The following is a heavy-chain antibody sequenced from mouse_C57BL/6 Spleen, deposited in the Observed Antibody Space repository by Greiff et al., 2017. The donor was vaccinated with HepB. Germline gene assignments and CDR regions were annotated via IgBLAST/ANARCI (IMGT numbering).Heavy chain of an antibody. V-gene: IGHV1-69*01. CDR2: IGPSDSYT. Sequence: QVQLQQPGAELVMPGASVKLSCKASGYTFTSYWMHWVKQRPGQGLEWIGEIGPSDSYTNYNQKFKGKSTLTVDKSSSTAYMQLSSLTSEDSAVYYCARGGSVYAMDYWGQGTSVTVSS. CDR3: ARGGSVYAMDY. CDR1: GYTFTSYW. J-gene: IGHJ4*01.